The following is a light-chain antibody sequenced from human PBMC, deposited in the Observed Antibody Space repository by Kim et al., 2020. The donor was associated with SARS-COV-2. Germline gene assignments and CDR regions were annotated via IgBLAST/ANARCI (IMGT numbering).Light chain of an antibody. CDR2: DNN. CDR3: QSFDISLSGFVI. V-gene: IGLV1-40*01. CDR1: NSNIGAGFD. Sequence: QSVLTQPPSVSGAPGQRVTISCTGSNSNIGAGFDVHWYQQVPGTAPKLLISDNNNRPSGVPDRISTSKSDTSVSLAISGLQPEDEADYYCQSFDISLSGFVIFGGGTQLT. J-gene: IGLJ2*01.